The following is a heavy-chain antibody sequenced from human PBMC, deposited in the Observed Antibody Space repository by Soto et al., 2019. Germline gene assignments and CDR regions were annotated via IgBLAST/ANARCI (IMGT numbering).Heavy chain of an antibody. CDR1: GFIFSSYS. V-gene: IGHV3-21*01. D-gene: IGHD1-1*01. Sequence: EVQLVESGGGLVKPGGSPRLSCAASGFIFSSYSMNWVRQAPGKGLEWVSCISSSGSHAYYADSVKGRFTISRDNAKESLYLQMNSLRAEDTAVYYCARDRDGYNPVDYWGQGTLVTVSS. CDR2: ISSSGSHA. CDR3: ARDRDGYNPVDY. J-gene: IGHJ4*02.